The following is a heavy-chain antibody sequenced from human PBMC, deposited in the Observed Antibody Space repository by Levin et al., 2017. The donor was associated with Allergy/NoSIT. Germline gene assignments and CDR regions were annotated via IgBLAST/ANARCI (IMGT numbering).Heavy chain of an antibody. CDR2: IKNDGTNK. V-gene: IGHV3-7*04. D-gene: IGHD6-13*01. CDR1: GFTFTSYW. J-gene: IGHJ4*02. Sequence: LSLTCAASGFTFTSYWMIWVRQAPGKGLEWVANIKNDGTNKYYVDSVKGRFTISRDNAKNSVYLQMNSLRPEDTAVYYCARELWAYNSGWYSLNDYWGQGTLVTVSS. CDR3: ARELWAYNSGWYSLNDY.